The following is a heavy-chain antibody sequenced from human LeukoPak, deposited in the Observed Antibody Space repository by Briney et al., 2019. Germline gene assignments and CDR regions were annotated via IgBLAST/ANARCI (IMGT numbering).Heavy chain of an antibody. CDR3: ARDEYSSSPYYFDY. J-gene: IGHJ4*02. D-gene: IGHD6-6*01. CDR2: ISSSGSTI. Sequence: GGSLRLSCAASGFTFSSYEMNWVRQAPGKGLEWVSYISSSGSTIYHADSVKGRFTISRDNAKNSLYLQMNSLRAEDTAVYYCARDEYSSSPYYFDYWGQGTLVTVSS. V-gene: IGHV3-48*03. CDR1: GFTFSSYE.